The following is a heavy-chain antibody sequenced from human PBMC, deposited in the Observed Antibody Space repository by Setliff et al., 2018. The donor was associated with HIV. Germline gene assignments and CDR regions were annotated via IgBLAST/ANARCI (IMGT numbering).Heavy chain of an antibody. CDR3: ARGPYYHDSSGPFDY. D-gene: IGHD3-22*01. CDR2: ISSSSSYI. J-gene: IGHJ4*02. V-gene: IGHV3-21*01. CDR1: GFTFSSYS. Sequence: GGSLRLSCAASGFTFSSYSMNWVRQAPGKGLEWVSSISSSSSYIYYADSVKGRFTISRDNAKDSLYLQMNSLRAEDTAVYYCARGPYYHDSSGPFDYWGQGTLVTVSS.